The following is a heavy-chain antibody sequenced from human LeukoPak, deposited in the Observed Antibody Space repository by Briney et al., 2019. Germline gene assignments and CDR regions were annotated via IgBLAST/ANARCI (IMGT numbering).Heavy chain of an antibody. CDR3: ARDSSGTCGEGSDS. V-gene: IGHV3-30-3*01. CDR2: ISYDGSNK. Sequence: GGSLRLSCAASGFTFSIYALHWVRQAPGKGLEWLAVISYDGSNKHYADSVKGRFTISRDNSKNTLYLQMNSLRGGDTAVYYCARDSSGTCGEGSDSWGQGTLVTVSS. D-gene: IGHD1-26*01. CDR1: GFTFSIYA. J-gene: IGHJ4*02.